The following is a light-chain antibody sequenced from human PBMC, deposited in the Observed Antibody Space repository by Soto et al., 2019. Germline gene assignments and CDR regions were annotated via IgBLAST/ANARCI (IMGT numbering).Light chain of an antibody. V-gene: IGKV1-5*03. CDR1: QSVSRE. CDR3: LQYVTYPYT. Sequence: DIQMTQSPSTLSASVGDKVTVSCRASQSVSRELAWYQQKPGKAPKHLIYRASLLESGVPSRFSGSGSGAEFTRTVSSLQPDDFATYYCLQYVTYPYTLGGGTRVEI. J-gene: IGKJ4*01. CDR2: RAS.